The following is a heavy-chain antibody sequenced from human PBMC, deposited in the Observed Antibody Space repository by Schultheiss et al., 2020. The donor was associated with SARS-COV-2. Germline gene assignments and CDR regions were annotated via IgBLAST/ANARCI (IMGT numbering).Heavy chain of an antibody. J-gene: IGHJ6*02. CDR1: GFTFSSYA. CDR2: ISYDGNNK. V-gene: IGHV3-30*01. CDR3: ARAAAGTAYYYGMDV. Sequence: GGSLRLSCAASGFTFSSYAMHWVRQAPGKGLEWVAVISYDGNNKYYADSEKGRFTISRDNSKNTLYLQMNSLRAEDTAVYYCARAAAGTAYYYGMDVWGQGTTVTVSS. D-gene: IGHD6-13*01.